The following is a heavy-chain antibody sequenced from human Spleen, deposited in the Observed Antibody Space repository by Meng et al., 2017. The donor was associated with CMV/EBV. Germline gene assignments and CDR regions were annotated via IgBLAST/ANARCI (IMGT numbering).Heavy chain of an antibody. J-gene: IGHJ4*02. D-gene: IGHD2-2*01. Sequence: GESLKISCAASGFTFSSYEMNWVRQAPGKGLEWVSYISSSGSTIYYADSVKGRFTISRDNAKNSLYLQMNSLRAEDTAVYYCARDSSLYCSSTSCYVPDYWGQGTLVTVSS. CDR1: GFTFSSYE. V-gene: IGHV3-48*03. CDR2: ISSSGSTI. CDR3: ARDSSLYCSSTSCYVPDY.